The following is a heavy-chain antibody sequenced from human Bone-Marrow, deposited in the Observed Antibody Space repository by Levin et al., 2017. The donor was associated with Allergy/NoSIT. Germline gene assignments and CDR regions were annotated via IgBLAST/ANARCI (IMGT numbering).Heavy chain of an antibody. CDR1: GFTFSDYY. J-gene: IGHJ6*02. D-gene: IGHD2-2*02. CDR2: ISSTGSTI. Sequence: GESLKISCAASGFTFSDYYMSWIRQVPGKGLEWVSYISSTGSTIYYADSVKGRFTISRDNAKNSLYLQMDSLRAEDTAVYYCAREKGYCSITTCYTVTGYYGLDVWGQGTTVTVSS. V-gene: IGHV3-11*01. CDR3: AREKGYCSITTCYTVTGYYGLDV.